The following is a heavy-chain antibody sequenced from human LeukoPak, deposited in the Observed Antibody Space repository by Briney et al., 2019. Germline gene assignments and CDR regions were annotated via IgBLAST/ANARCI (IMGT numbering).Heavy chain of an antibody. CDR3: AGRGSSSGTFDI. CDR2: IYTSGGT. D-gene: IGHD3-10*01. V-gene: IGHV4-61*02. CDR1: GGSITNLDYY. Sequence: SQTLSLTCTVSGGSITNLDYYWTWIRQPAGKRLEWIGRIYTSGGTNYNPSLKSRVTMSVDRSKNEISLHLASLTAADTALYYCAGRGSSSGTFDIWGPGTFVTVSS. J-gene: IGHJ3*02.